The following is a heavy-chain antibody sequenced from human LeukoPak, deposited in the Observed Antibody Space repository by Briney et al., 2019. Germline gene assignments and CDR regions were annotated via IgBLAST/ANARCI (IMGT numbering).Heavy chain of an antibody. J-gene: IGHJ4*02. Sequence: ASVKVSCKASGYTFTSYDINWVRQATGQGLEWMGWMNPNSGNTGYAQKFQGRVTITRNTSISTAYMELGSLRSGDTAVYYCARGSTWEHGDYWGQGTLVTVSS. V-gene: IGHV1-8*03. D-gene: IGHD1-26*01. CDR3: ARGSTWEHGDY. CDR1: GYTFTSYD. CDR2: MNPNSGNT.